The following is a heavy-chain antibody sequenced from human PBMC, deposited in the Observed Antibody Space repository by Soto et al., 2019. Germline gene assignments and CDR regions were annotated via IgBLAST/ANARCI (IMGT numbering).Heavy chain of an antibody. D-gene: IGHD6-19*01. J-gene: IGHJ6*02. CDR2: ISGSGGRT. Sequence: GGCLRLSCAASGFSFSSYWMSWVRQAPGKGLEWVSDISGSGGRTYYADSVKGRFTISRDNSKNTLYLQMNSLRAEDTAVYYCAKDISGSGWISYYYYYGMDVWGQGTTVTVSS. CDR1: GFSFSSYW. V-gene: IGHV3-23*01. CDR3: AKDISGSGWISYYYYYGMDV.